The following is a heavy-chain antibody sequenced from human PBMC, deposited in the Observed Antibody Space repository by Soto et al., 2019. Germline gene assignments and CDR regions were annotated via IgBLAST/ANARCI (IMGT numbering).Heavy chain of an antibody. CDR2: IIPIFGTP. J-gene: IGHJ4*02. CDR3: ASGRGITGTTSSLVDY. D-gene: IGHD1-20*01. CDR1: GGTFSSYA. Sequence: QVQLVQSGAEVKKPGSSVKVSCKASGGTFSSYAISWVRQAPGQGLEWMGRIIPIFGTPNYAQKFQGRVTITADKSTSTAYMALSSLRSEDTAVYYCASGRGITGTTSSLVDYWGQGTLVTVSS. V-gene: IGHV1-69*06.